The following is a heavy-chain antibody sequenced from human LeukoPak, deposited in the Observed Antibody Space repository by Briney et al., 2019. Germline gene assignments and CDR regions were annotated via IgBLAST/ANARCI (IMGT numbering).Heavy chain of an antibody. Sequence: ASVKVSCKASGYTFTSYGISWVRQAPGQGLEWMGWISAYNGNTNYAQKLQGRVTMTTDTSTSTAYMELRSLRSEDTAVYYCARERSYYYDSSGYGVVDYWGQGTLVTVSS. D-gene: IGHD3-22*01. CDR2: ISAYNGNT. V-gene: IGHV1-18*01. J-gene: IGHJ4*02. CDR3: ARERSYYYDSSGYGVVDY. CDR1: GYTFTSYG.